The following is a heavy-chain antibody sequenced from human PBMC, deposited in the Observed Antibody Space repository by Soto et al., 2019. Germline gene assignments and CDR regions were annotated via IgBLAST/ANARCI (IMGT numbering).Heavy chain of an antibody. CDR2: INHSGST. Sequence: SETLSLTCAVYGGSFSGYYWSWIRQPPGKGLEWIGEINHSGSTNYNPSLKSRVTISVDTSKNQFSLKLSSVTAADTAVYYCARVGGLERLRSSDYYYYMVGWGKGTTVNVAS. CDR1: GGSFSGYY. CDR3: ARVGGLERLRSSDYYYYMVG. V-gene: IGHV4-34*01. J-gene: IGHJ6*03. D-gene: IGHD1-1*01.